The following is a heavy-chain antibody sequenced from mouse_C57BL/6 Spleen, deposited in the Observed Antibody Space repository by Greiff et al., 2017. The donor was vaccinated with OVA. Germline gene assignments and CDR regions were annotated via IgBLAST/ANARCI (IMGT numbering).Heavy chain of an antibody. J-gene: IGHJ3*01. Sequence: QVQLQQSGAELARPGASVKLSCKASGYTFTSYGISWVKQRTGQGLEWIGEIYPRSGNTYYNEKFKGKATLTADTSSNTAYMELRSLTSEDSAVYFCARGEITTRGADWGQGTLVTVSA. CDR1: GYTFTSYG. CDR3: ARGEITTRGAD. V-gene: IGHV1-81*01. CDR2: IYPRSGNT. D-gene: IGHD1-1*01.